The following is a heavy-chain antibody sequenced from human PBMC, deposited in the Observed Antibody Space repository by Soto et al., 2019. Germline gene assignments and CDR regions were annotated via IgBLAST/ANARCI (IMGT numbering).Heavy chain of an antibody. CDR1: GFTFSSYA. J-gene: IGHJ4*02. CDR3: AKNRMTGKAHYDV. V-gene: IGHV3-23*01. CDR2: ISGDSVYT. Sequence: GGSLRLSCAASGFTFSSYAMTWVRQAPGKGLEWVSAISGDSVYTYYADSVKGRFTTSRDNSKTTLYLQLSSLRSEDMAVYYWAKNRMTGKAHYDVWGQGTPVTVSS. D-gene: IGHD3-16*01.